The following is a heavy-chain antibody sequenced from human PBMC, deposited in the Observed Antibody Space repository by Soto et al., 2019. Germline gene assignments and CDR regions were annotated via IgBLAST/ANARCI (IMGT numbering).Heavy chain of an antibody. D-gene: IGHD2-15*01. CDR2: INHSGST. J-gene: IGHJ5*02. Sequence: PSETLSLTCAVYGGSFSGYYWSWIRQPPGKGLEWIVEINHSGSTNYKSSLKSRVTISVDTSKNQFSLKLSSVTAADTAVYYCAAVVAAIGWFDPWGQGTLVTVSS. CDR1: GGSFSGYY. CDR3: AAVVAAIGWFDP. V-gene: IGHV4-34*01.